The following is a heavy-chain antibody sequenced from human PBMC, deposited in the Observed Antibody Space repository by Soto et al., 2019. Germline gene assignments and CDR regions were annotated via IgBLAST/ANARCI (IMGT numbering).Heavy chain of an antibody. Sequence: SETLSLTCTVSGGSISSSSYYWSWIRQPPGKGLEWIGNIYSSGSTYYNPSLKSRVTISVDTSKNQFSLKLSSVTAADTAVYYCARGSEGYYDSSGYYQDAFDIWGQGTMVTVSS. CDR2: IYSSGST. D-gene: IGHD3-22*01. J-gene: IGHJ3*02. CDR1: GGSISSSSYY. V-gene: IGHV4-39*07. CDR3: ARGSEGYYDSSGYYQDAFDI.